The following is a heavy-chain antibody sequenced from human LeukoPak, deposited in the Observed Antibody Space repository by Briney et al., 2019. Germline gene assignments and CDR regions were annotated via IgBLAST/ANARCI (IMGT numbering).Heavy chain of an antibody. CDR3: ARDKGDFWSGYYLFDY. CDR2: IKQDGSEK. CDR1: GFTFSSYW. D-gene: IGHD3-3*01. Sequence: GGSLRLSCAASGFTFSSYWMSWVRQAPGKGLEGGANIKQDGSEKYYVDSVKGRFTISRDNAKNSLYLQMNSLRAEDTAVYYCARDKGDFWSGYYLFDYWGQGTLVTVSS. V-gene: IGHV3-7*01. J-gene: IGHJ4*02.